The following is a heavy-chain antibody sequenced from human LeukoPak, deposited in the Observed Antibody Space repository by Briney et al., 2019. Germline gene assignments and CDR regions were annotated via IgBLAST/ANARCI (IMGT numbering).Heavy chain of an antibody. J-gene: IGHJ5*02. CDR3: ARGPYDFWSGSASGGENWFDP. Sequence: ASVKLSCKASGYTFTIYAMNWVRQAPGQGLEWMGWINTNTGNPTYAQGFTGRFVFSLDTSVSTAYLQISSLKAEDSAVYYCARGPYDFWSGSASGGENWFDPWGQGTLVTVSS. CDR2: INTNTGNP. V-gene: IGHV7-4-1*02. CDR1: GYTFTIYA. D-gene: IGHD3-3*01.